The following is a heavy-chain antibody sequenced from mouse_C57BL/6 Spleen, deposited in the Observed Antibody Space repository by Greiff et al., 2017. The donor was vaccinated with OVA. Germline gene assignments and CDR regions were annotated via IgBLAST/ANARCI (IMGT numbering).Heavy chain of an antibody. D-gene: IGHD4-1*01. Sequence: QVQLQQSGPELVKPGASVKISCKASGYAFSSSWMNWVKQRPGKGLEWIGRIYPGDGDNNYNGKFKGKATLTADKPSSTSYMQLSSLTSADSAVYFCASSNWEGPYWYFDVWGTGTTGTVSS. CDR1: GYAFSSSW. CDR3: ASSNWEGPYWYFDV. CDR2: IYPGDGDN. J-gene: IGHJ1*03. V-gene: IGHV1-82*01.